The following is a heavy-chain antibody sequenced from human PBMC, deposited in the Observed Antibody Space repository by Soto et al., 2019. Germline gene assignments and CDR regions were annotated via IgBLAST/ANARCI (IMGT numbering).Heavy chain of an antibody. V-gene: IGHV4-4*07. CDR1: GGSISSYY. D-gene: IGHD6-13*01. CDR2: IYTSGST. J-gene: IGHJ4*02. Sequence: QVQLQESGPGLVKPSETLSLTCTVSGGSISSYYWSWIRQPAGKGLEWIGRIYTSGSTNYNPSLKSRVTMSVDTSNNQFSLKLSSVTAADTAVYYCARAPRTIAAAGRGLGLYDYWGQGTLVTVSS. CDR3: ARAPRTIAAAGRGLGLYDY.